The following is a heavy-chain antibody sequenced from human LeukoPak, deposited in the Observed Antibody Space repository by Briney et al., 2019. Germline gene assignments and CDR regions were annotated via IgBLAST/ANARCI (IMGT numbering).Heavy chain of an antibody. CDR1: GFTFSSYW. V-gene: IGHV3-7*01. CDR2: IKQDGSEK. CDR3: ARDRWRYSYGLDY. J-gene: IGHJ4*02. D-gene: IGHD5-18*01. Sequence: GGSPRLSCAASGFTFSSYWMSWVRQAPGKGLEWVANIKQDGSEKYYVDSVKGRFTISRDNAKNSLYLQMNSLRAEDTAVYYCARDRWRYSYGLDYWGQGTLVTVSS.